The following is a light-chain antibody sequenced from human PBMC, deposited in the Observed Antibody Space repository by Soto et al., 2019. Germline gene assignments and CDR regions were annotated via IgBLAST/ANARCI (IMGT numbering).Light chain of an antibody. CDR1: QSVNNN. Sequence: EIIVTQSPATLSVSPGERATLSCRASQSVNNNLAWYQQKPGQPPRLLIYGASTRATGIPARFGGSGYGTEFTLTISSLQSEDFAIYYCQQYNNWPLLTFGGGTKVEIK. J-gene: IGKJ4*01. CDR3: QQYNNWPLLT. V-gene: IGKV3-15*01. CDR2: GAS.